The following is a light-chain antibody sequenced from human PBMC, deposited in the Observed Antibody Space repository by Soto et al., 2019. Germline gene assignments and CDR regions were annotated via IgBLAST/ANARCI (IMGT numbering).Light chain of an antibody. J-gene: IGKJ1*01. CDR2: WAS. V-gene: IGKV4-1*01. CDR3: LQYYSTPQK. Sequence: DIVMTQSPDSLAVSLGERATINCKSSQSVFYNSNNKNYLDWYQEKPGQPPKLLISWASTRESGVPDRFSGSGSGTDFTLNINSLQAEDVALYDGLQYYSTPQKLGQRTKVEI. CDR1: QSVFYNSNNKNY.